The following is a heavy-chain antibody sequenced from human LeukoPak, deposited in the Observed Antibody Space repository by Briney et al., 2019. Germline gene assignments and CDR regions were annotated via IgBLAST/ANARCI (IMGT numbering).Heavy chain of an antibody. CDR1: GGSIISGDYY. V-gene: IGHV4-30-4*01. Sequence: SQTLSLTCTVSGGSIISGDYYCSWIRQPPGKGLEWIGYIYYSGSTYYNPSLKSRVTISVDTSKNQFSLKLSSVTAADTAVYYCARVPLYYYDSSGYYPTYDAFDIWGQGTMVTVSS. CDR2: IYYSGST. J-gene: IGHJ3*02. CDR3: ARVPLYYYDSSGYYPTYDAFDI. D-gene: IGHD3-22*01.